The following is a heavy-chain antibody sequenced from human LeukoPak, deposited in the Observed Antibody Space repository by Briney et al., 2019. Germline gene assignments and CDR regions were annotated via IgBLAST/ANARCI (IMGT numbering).Heavy chain of an antibody. CDR3: AKGVVVVPAAIRFRFDY. Sequence: GGSLRLSCAASGFTFSSYAMSWVRQAQGKGLEWVSAISGSGGSTYYADSVKGRFTTSRDNSKNTLHLQMNSLSAEDTAVYYCAKGVVVVPAAIRFRFDYWGQGTLVTVSS. D-gene: IGHD2-2*02. CDR2: ISGSGGST. CDR1: GFTFSSYA. J-gene: IGHJ4*02. V-gene: IGHV3-23*01.